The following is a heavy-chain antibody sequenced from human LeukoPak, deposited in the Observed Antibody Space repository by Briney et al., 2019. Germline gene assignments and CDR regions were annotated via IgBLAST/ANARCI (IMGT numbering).Heavy chain of an antibody. CDR3: ARDEMAYGGNPNYFDY. D-gene: IGHD4-23*01. CDR1: GFTFSDYY. V-gene: IGHV3-11*01. J-gene: IGHJ4*02. Sequence: GGSLRLSCAATGFTFSDYYMSWIRQAPGKGLEWVSYISSSGSTIYYADSVKGRFTISRDNAKNSLYLQMNSLRAEDTAVYYCARDEMAYGGNPNYFDYWGQGTLVTVSS. CDR2: ISSSGSTI.